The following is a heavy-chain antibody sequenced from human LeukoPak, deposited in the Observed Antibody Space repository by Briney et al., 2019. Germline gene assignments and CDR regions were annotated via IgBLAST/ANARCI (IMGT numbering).Heavy chain of an antibody. Sequence: ASAKVSCKASGYTSTSYDINWVRQATGQGLEWMGWMNPNSGNTGYAQKFQGRVTMTRNTSISTAYMELSSLRSEDTAVYYCARYSGSLYNWFDPWGQGTLVTVSS. CDR1: GYTSTSYD. CDR3: ARYSGSLYNWFDP. J-gene: IGHJ5*02. D-gene: IGHD1-26*01. V-gene: IGHV1-8*01. CDR2: MNPNSGNT.